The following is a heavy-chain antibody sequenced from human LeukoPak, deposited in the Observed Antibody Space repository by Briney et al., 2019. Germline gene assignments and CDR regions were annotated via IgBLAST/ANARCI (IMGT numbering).Heavy chain of an antibody. CDR2: ISSSSSYI. CDR3: ARRATTERGHSYGLDY. V-gene: IGHV3-21*01. D-gene: IGHD5-18*01. CDR1: GFTFSSYS. Sequence: GGSLRLSCAASGFTFSSYSMNWVRQAPGKGLKWVSSISSSSSYIYYADSVKGRFTISRDNAKNSLYLQMNSLRAEDTAVYYCARRATTERGHSYGLDYWGQGTLVTVSS. J-gene: IGHJ4*02.